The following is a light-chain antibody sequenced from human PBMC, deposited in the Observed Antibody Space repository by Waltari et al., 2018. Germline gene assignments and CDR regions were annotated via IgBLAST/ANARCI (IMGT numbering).Light chain of an antibody. CDR2: EAT. CDR1: SSDVGTYNL. J-gene: IGLJ1*01. V-gene: IGLV2-23*01. CDR3: CSFAGRSTWV. Sequence: QSALTQPASVSGSPGQSLAVSCTGRSSDVGTYNLVSWYQQHPGKAPKLIIYEATNGPSGVSNRFSVSKSGNMASLTISGLQAEDEAEYYCCSFAGRSTWVFGTGTKVTVL.